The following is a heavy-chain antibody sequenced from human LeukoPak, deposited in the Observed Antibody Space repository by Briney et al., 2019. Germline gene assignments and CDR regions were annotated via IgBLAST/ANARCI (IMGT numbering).Heavy chain of an antibody. J-gene: IGHJ4*02. CDR1: GYIFSGYD. CDR2: INPNSGAT. CDR3: ARGIYSYSSPFDY. D-gene: IGHD2/OR15-2a*01. Sequence: GASVKVSFKASGYIFSGYDMHWVRQAPGQGLEWMAWINPNSGATNYAQKFQGRVTMTRDRTISTVYMELSSLGSDDTAVYYCARGIYSYSSPFDYWGQGTLVTVSS. V-gene: IGHV1-2*02.